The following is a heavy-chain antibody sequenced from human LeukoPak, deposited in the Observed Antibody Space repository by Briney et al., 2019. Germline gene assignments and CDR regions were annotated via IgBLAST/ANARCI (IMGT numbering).Heavy chain of an antibody. CDR1: GFTFSNYE. CDR2: ISSSATTI. Sequence: GGSLRLSCAASGFTFSNYEMNWVRQAPGKGVECISYISSSATTIYYADSVKGRFTISRDNAKNSLYLQMNSLRAEDTAVYYCARDVAPIDYWGQGTLVTVPS. CDR3: ARDVAPIDY. J-gene: IGHJ4*02. V-gene: IGHV3-48*03.